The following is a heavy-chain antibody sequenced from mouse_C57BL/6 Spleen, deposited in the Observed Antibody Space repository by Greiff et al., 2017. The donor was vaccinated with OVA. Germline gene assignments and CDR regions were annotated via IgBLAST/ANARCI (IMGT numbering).Heavy chain of an antibody. CDR3: ARDERDYGSSGDYYALDY. CDR2: IYPRDGST. V-gene: IGHV1-85*01. Sequence: QVQLQQSGPELVKPGASVKLSCKASGYTFTSYDINWVKQRPGQGLEWIGWIYPRDGSTKYNEKFKGKATLTVATSSSTAYMELHSLTSEDSAVYFCARDERDYGSSGDYYALDYWGQGTSVTVSS. J-gene: IGHJ4*01. CDR1: GYTFTSYD. D-gene: IGHD1-1*01.